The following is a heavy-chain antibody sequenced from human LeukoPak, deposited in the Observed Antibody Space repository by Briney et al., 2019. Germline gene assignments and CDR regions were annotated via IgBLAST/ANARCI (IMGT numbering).Heavy chain of an antibody. J-gene: IGHJ4*02. D-gene: IGHD3-22*01. CDR3: AREGYYYDSSGYYLVY. Sequence: ASVKVSCKASGGTFSSYAISWVRQAPGQGLEWMGGIIPIFGTANYAQKFQGRVTITADESTSTAYMELSSLGSEDTAVYYCAREGYYYDSSGYYLVYWGQGTLVTVSS. CDR1: GGTFSSYA. V-gene: IGHV1-69*13. CDR2: IIPIFGTA.